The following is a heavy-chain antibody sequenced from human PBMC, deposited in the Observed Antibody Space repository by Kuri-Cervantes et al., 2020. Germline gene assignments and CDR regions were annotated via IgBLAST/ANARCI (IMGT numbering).Heavy chain of an antibody. CDR1: GGSFSGYY. J-gene: IGHJ6*02. Sequence: SQTLSLTCAVYGGSFSGYYWSWIRQPPGKGLEWLGEINHSGSTNYNPSLKSRVTISVDTSKNQFSLKLSSVTAADTAVYYCARDAASMVRGVILYYYGMDVWGQGTMVTVSS. V-gene: IGHV4-34*09. CDR2: INHSGST. D-gene: IGHD3-10*01. CDR3: ARDAASMVRGVILYYYGMDV.